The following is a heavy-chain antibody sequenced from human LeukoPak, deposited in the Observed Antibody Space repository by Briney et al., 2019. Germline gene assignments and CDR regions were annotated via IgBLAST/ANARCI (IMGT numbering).Heavy chain of an antibody. CDR3: AREAPSSSWLTFDY. Sequence: SETLSLTCTVSGGSISSFYWSWIRQPPGKGLEWIGYIYYSGITNYNPSLKSRVTISVDTSKNQFSLNLSSVTAADTAVYYCAREAPSSSWLTFDYWGQGTLVTVSS. V-gene: IGHV4-59*01. CDR1: GGSISSFY. D-gene: IGHD6-13*01. CDR2: IYYSGIT. J-gene: IGHJ4*02.